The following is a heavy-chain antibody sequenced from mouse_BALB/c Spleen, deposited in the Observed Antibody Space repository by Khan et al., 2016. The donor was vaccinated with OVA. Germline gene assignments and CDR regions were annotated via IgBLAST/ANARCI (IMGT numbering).Heavy chain of an antibody. CDR1: GFTFSRFG. CDR2: ISSGSSTI. V-gene: IGHV5-17*02. Sequence: EVELVESGGGLVQPGGSRKLSCAASGFTFSRFGMHWVRQAPEKGLEWVAYISSGSSTIYYADTVKGRVTISRDNPKNTPFLQITSLTSEDTARYYCARDPNFDYWGQGTTLSVAS. CDR3: ARDPNFDY. J-gene: IGHJ2*01.